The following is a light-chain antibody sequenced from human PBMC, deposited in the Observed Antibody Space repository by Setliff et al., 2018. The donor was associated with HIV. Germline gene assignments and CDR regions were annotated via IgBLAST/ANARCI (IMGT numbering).Light chain of an antibody. Sequence: QSALAQPRSVSGSPGQSVTFSCTGSSSDVGAYNYVSWYQQHPGKAPKLIIYDVTKRPSGVPDRFSGSKSGDTASLTISGLQSEDEADYYCCSYAGTFTYIFGTGTKVTVL. CDR2: DVT. J-gene: IGLJ1*01. V-gene: IGLV2-11*01. CDR3: CSYAGTFTYI. CDR1: SSDVGAYNY.